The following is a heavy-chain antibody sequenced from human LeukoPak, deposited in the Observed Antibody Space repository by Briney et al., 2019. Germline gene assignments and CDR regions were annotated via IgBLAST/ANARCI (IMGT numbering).Heavy chain of an antibody. Sequence: GGSLRLSCGPSGFTFSNFSTHWVRQAPAKGLDWVAVISYDGSNKYYTDSVKCRFTISRVNAKNTMYLQMNSLRAEDTAVYYCERQGPYRFGELFFDYWGQGTLVTVSS. CDR3: ERQGPYRFGELFFDY. J-gene: IGHJ4*02. D-gene: IGHD3-10*01. V-gene: IGHV3-30-3*01. CDR1: GFTFSNFS. CDR2: ISYDGSNK.